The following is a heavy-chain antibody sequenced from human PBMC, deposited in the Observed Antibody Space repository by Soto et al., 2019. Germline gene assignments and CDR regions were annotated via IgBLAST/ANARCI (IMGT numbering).Heavy chain of an antibody. D-gene: IGHD3-9*01. CDR3: ARVILTGPNAPTYFDY. J-gene: IGHJ4*02. Sequence: GASVKVSCKASGYSFTNYYMHWVRQAPGQGLEWMGTINAGGGYTTYAQRFQGRVTMTTDTSTSTAYMELRSLRSDDTAVYYCARVILTGPNAPTYFDYRGQGTLVTVSS. V-gene: IGHV1-46*01. CDR2: INAGGGYT. CDR1: GYSFTNYY.